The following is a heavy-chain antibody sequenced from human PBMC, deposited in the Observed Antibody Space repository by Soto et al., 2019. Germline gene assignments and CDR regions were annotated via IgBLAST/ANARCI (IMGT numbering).Heavy chain of an antibody. CDR2: ISSNGVST. CDR3: VKRVDFNYVPFVY. V-gene: IGHV3-64D*06. Sequence: PGGSLRLSCAASGFTFSSYAMHWVRQAPGKGLEYVSAISSNGVSTYYADSVKGRFTISRDNSKNTLYLQMSSLRAEDRAVYYCVKRVDFNYVPFVYWGKGKLFTVPS. D-gene: IGHD3-10*02. J-gene: IGHJ4*02. CDR1: GFTFSSYA.